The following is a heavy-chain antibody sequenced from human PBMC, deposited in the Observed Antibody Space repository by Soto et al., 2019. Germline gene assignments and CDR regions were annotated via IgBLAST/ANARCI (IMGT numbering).Heavy chain of an antibody. V-gene: IGHV4-59*08. Sequence: SETLSLTCTVSGGSIRSYYWSWIRQPPGKGLEWIGYIYYSGSTNYNPSLKSRVTISVDTSKNQFSLKLSSVTAADTAVYYCARQAKYCSSTSCYTDAFDIWGQGTMVTVSS. D-gene: IGHD2-2*02. CDR1: GGSIRSYY. CDR2: IYYSGST. CDR3: ARQAKYCSSTSCYTDAFDI. J-gene: IGHJ3*02.